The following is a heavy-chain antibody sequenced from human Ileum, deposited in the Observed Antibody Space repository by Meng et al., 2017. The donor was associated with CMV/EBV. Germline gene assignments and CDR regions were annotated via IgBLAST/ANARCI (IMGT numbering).Heavy chain of an antibody. V-gene: IGHV4-4*07. CDR2: IYTSGSS. D-gene: IGHD3-16*01. J-gene: IGHJ4*02. CDR1: GGSIGSYY. Sequence: EAGPDRLKPSDTLSLTCTVSGGSIGSYYWSWIRQPAGKGLEWIGRIYTSGSSNYNSSLKSRVTMSVDTSKNKFSMKLNSVTAADTAVYYCARGPGGFGDFNFDYWGQGTLVTVSS. CDR3: ARGPGGFGDFNFDY.